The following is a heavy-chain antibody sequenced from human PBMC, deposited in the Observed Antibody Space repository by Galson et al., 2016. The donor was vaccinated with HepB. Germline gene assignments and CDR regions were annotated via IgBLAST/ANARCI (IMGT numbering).Heavy chain of an antibody. V-gene: IGHV1-18*01. CDR1: GYSFRRYG. D-gene: IGHD3-16*01. CDR2: ISGYNGNA. J-gene: IGHJ3*01. Sequence: SVKVSCKASGYSFRRYGISWVRQAPGQGLEWIGRISGYNGNATYAQKNQGRLTMTTDTATSTAYMELRRMRSDDTAVYYCAAHDYGEAFDCWGQGTMVTVSS. CDR3: AAHDYGEAFDC.